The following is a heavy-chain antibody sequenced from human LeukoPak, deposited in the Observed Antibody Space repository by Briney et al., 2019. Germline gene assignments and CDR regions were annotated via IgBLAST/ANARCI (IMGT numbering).Heavy chain of an antibody. D-gene: IGHD5-18*01. CDR3: AKDTVDTAMDTYYFDY. CDR1: GFTFSSYG. V-gene: IGHV3-30*18. J-gene: IGHJ4*02. Sequence: GGSLRLFCAASGFTFSSYGMHWVRQAPGKGLEWVAVISYDGSNKYYADSVKGRFTISRDNSKNTLYLQMNSLRAEDTAVYYCAKDTVDTAMDTYYFDYWGQGTLVTVSS. CDR2: ISYDGSNK.